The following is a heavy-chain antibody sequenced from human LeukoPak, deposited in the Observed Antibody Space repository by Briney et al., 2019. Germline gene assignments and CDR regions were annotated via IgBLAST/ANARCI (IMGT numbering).Heavy chain of an antibody. CDR2: TYYRSKWYN. D-gene: IGHD6-19*01. CDR1: GDSVSSNSAA. CDR3: ARDQYSIAVAGHSNWFDP. J-gene: IGHJ5*02. Sequence: SQTLSLTCDISGDSVSSNSAAWNWIRQSPSRGLEWLGRTYYRSKWYNDYAVSVKSRITINPDTSKSQFSLQLNSVTPEDTAVYYCARDQYSIAVAGHSNWFDPWGQGTLVTVSS. V-gene: IGHV6-1*01.